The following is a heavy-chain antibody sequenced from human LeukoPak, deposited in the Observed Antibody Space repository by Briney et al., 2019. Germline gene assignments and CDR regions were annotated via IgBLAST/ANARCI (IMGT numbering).Heavy chain of an antibody. J-gene: IGHJ4*02. CDR1: GFTFSSYS. CDR3: ARVAEYYDFWSGYSFDY. CDR2: ISSSSYI. Sequence: PGGSLRLSCVASGFTFSSYSMNWVRQAPGKGLEWVSSISSSSYIYYADSVKGRFTISRDNAKNSLYLQMNSLRAEDTAVYYCARVAEYYDFWSGYSFDYWGQGTLVTVSS. D-gene: IGHD3-3*01. V-gene: IGHV3-21*01.